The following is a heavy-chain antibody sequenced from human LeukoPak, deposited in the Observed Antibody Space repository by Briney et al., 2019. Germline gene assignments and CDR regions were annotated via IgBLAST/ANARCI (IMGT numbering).Heavy chain of an antibody. CDR1: GFTFGTYS. D-gene: IGHD3-16*01. CDR2: ISSSSSCI. J-gene: IGHJ4*02. CDR3: ARERRDRYDYDANVFDY. Sequence: GGSLRLSCAASGFTFGTYSMNWVREAPGKGLEWVSSISSSSSCIYYGDPVKGRFTVSRDNAKNSLYLQMNSLRAEDTAVYFCARERRDRYDYDANVFDYWGQGTLVTVSS. V-gene: IGHV3-21*01.